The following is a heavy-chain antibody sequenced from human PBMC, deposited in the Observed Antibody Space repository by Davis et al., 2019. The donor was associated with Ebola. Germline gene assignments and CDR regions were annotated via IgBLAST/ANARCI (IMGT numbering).Heavy chain of an antibody. V-gene: IGHV1-69*04. J-gene: IGHJ5*02. CDR2: IIPILGIA. Sequence: AASVKVSCKASGGTFSSYAISWVRQAPGQGLEWMGRIIPILGIANYAQKFQGRVTITADKSTSTAYMELSSLRSEDTAVYYCARRSSSFSSWGDWFDPWGQGTLVTVSS. CDR1: GGTFSSYA. CDR3: ARRSSSFSSWGDWFDP. D-gene: IGHD6-6*01.